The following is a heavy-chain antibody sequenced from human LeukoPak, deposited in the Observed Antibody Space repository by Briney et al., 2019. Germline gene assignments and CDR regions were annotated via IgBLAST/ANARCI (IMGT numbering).Heavy chain of an antibody. D-gene: IGHD5-12*01. Sequence: PGGSLRLSFAASGFTVSSYYWSWIRQPAGKGLEWIGRIYTSGSTNYNPSLKSRVTMSVDTSKNQFSLKLSSVTAADTAVYYCARDATGGDLVATIGNYYYYYYMDVWGKGTTVTVSS. V-gene: IGHV4-4*07. CDR2: IYTSGST. J-gene: IGHJ6*03. CDR3: ARDATGGDLVATIGNYYYYYYMDV. CDR1: GFTVSSYY.